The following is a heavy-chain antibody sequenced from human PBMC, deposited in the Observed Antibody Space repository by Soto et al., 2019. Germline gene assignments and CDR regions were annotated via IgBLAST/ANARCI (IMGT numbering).Heavy chain of an antibody. V-gene: IGHV3-53*01. Sequence: EVQLVESGGGLIQPGGSLKLSCAASGFTVGNSYMSWVRQAPGKGLEWVSLIYSTGTTKYADSVKGRFTVSRDNAKNTLYLQMNSLRAEDTAVYYCAKDRRGSASHYNSFGYWGQGTLVTVSS. CDR1: GFTVGNSY. CDR2: IYSTGTT. CDR3: AKDRRGSASHYNSFGY. J-gene: IGHJ4*02. D-gene: IGHD3-10*01.